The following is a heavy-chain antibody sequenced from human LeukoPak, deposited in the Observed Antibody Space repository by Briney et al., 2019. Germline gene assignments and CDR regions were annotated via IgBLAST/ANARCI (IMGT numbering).Heavy chain of an antibody. CDR2: ISASAGTT. J-gene: IGHJ5*02. CDR1: GFTFSSYA. D-gene: IGHD6-19*01. Sequence: GGSLRLSCAASGFTFSSYAMSWVRQAPGKGLEWVSLISASAGTTYYANSVKGRFTISRDNSKTTLYLQLNSLRVDGTAIYYCARGRFSGEGSGWLNWFDPWGQGTLVTVSS. CDR3: ARGRFSGEGSGWLNWFDP. V-gene: IGHV3-23*01.